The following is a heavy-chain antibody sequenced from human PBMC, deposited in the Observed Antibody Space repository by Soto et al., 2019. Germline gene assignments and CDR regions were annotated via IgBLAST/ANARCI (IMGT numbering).Heavy chain of an antibody. CDR1: GYTFTSYA. J-gene: IGHJ4*02. V-gene: IGHV1-3*01. CDR2: INAGNGNT. D-gene: IGHD3-10*01. Sequence: QVPLVQSGAEVKKPGASVKVSCKASGYTFTSYAMHWVRQAPGQRLEWMGWINAGNGNTKYSQKFQGRVTITRDTSASTAYMELSSLRSEDTAVYYCARGLRLLWFGEADYWGQGTLVTVSS. CDR3: ARGLRLLWFGEADY.